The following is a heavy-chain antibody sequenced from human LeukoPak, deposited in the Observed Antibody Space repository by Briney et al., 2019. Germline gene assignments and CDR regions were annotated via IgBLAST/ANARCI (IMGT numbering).Heavy chain of an antibody. CDR2: ISSRSSSM. V-gene: IGHV3-48*02. D-gene: IGHD4-17*01. J-gene: IGHJ4*02. CDR3: ARGATVTSPLDY. CDR1: GVTFSTYS. Sequence: GESLKISCAASGVTFSTYSMNWVRQAPGKGLEWVSYISSRSSSMSYSFSVKGRFIISRDNAKNSLYLQMNRLRDEDAAVYFCARGATVTSPLDYWGQGTLVTVSS.